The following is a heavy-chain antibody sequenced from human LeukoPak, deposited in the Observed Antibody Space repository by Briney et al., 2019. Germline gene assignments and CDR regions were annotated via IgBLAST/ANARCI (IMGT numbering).Heavy chain of an antibody. Sequence: GASVKVSCKVSGYTLTELSMHWVRQAPGKGLEWMGGFDPEDGKTIYAQKFQGRVTMTRSASINTAYMELSNLRSEDTAVYYCARAPRSWGFDYWGQGTLVTVSS. V-gene: IGHV1-24*01. CDR2: FDPEDGKT. CDR1: GYTLTELS. J-gene: IGHJ4*02. D-gene: IGHD7-27*01. CDR3: ARAPRSWGFDY.